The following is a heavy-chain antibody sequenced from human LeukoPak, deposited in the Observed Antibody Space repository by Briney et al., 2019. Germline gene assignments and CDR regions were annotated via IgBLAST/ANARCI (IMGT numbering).Heavy chain of an antibody. Sequence: SETLSLTCTVSGGSISSSSYYWGWIRQPPGKGLEWIASICYSRSTYYNPSLKSRVTISVDSSKTQFSLNLRSATAADTAVYFCARDSRYASGRAFDNWGQGTLVTVSS. CDR1: GGSISSSSYY. V-gene: IGHV4-39*07. CDR3: ARDSRYASGRAFDN. D-gene: IGHD6-19*01. J-gene: IGHJ4*02. CDR2: ICYSRST.